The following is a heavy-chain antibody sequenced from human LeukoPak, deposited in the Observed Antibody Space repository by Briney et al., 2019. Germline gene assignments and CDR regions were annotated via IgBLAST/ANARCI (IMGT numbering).Heavy chain of an antibody. CDR1: GGSISPFY. CDR2: IYYSGST. J-gene: IGHJ4*02. D-gene: IGHD2-15*01. CDR3: ARHGYCSGGSCYWDY. V-gene: IGHV4-59*08. Sequence: SETLSLTCTVSGGSISPFYWSWVRQPPGKGLEWIAYIYYSGSTAYNPSLKSRVAISVDTSNNQVSLKLSSVTAADTAVYYCARHGYCSGGSCYWDYWGQGTLVTVSS.